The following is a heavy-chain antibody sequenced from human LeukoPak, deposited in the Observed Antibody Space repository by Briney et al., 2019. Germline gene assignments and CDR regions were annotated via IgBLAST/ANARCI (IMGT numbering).Heavy chain of an antibody. CDR1: GFTFSNYW. J-gene: IGHJ4*02. V-gene: IGHV3-74*01. CDR2: INSDGSST. D-gene: IGHD6-19*01. Sequence: GGSLRLSCAASGFTFSNYWMYWVRQAPGKGLVVVSRINSDGSSTSYADSVKGRFTISKDNAKNTLYLQMNSLRAEDTAVYYCARVRSYSSGWYDYWGQGTLVTVSS. CDR3: ARVRSYSSGWYDY.